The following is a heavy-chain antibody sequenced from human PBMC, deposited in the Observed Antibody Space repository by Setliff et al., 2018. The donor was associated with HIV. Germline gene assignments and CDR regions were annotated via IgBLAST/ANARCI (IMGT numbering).Heavy chain of an antibody. J-gene: IGHJ5*02. CDR1: GGSISSYY. Sequence: SETLSLTCTVSGGSISSYYWSWIRQPPGKALEWIGYIYTSGSTNYNPSLKSRVTMSVDTSKNQFSLNLSSVTAADTAVYYCARRTFGSGRIDPWGQGTLVTVSS. D-gene: IGHD3-16*01. V-gene: IGHV4-4*08. CDR3: ARRTFGSGRIDP. CDR2: IYTSGST.